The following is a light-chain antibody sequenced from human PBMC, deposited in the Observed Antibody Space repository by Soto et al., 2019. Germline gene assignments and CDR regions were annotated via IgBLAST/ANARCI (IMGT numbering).Light chain of an antibody. V-gene: IGLV3-21*02. CDR1: SIGSKS. Sequence: SYELTQSPSVSVAPGQTVTITCGGSSIGSKSVHWYQQKPGQAPVLVVYDDSDRRSGIPDRFSGSNSGNTATLTITRVEAGDEADYHCQVWDTRSEHYVFGAGTKLTVL. J-gene: IGLJ1*01. CDR3: QVWDTRSEHYV. CDR2: DDS.